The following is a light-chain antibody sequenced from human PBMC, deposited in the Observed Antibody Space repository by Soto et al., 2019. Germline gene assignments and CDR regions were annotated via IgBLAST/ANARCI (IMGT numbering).Light chain of an antibody. V-gene: IGKV1-5*03. Sequence: GSVGDRVTITCRASQTISSWLAWYQQKPGKAPKLLIYKASTLKSGVPSRFSGSGSGTEFTLTITSLQPDDFATYYCQQYVFYRGTFGQGTKV. CDR3: QQYVFYRGT. CDR2: KAS. J-gene: IGKJ1*01. CDR1: QTISSW.